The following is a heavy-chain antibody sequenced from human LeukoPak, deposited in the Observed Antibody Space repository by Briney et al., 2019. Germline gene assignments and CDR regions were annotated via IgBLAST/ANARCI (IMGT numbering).Heavy chain of an antibody. CDR2: IYPGGSET. CDR3: ARASRDGYNQNFDH. CDR1: GYSFSSYW. J-gene: IGHJ4*02. Sequence: GESLKISCKGLGYSFSSYWNAWVRQRPGKGLEWMGIIYPGGSETRYDPSFQGQVTISAESSTSTAYLQWSSLRASDTAMYYCARASRDGYNQNFDHWGQGTLVTVSS. V-gene: IGHV5-51*01. D-gene: IGHD5-24*01.